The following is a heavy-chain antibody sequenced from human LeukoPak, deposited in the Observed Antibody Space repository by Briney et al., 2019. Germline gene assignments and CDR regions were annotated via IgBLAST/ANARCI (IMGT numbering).Heavy chain of an antibody. V-gene: IGHV3-7*01. CDR2: IRRDGSET. CDR1: GFTFSSYS. D-gene: IGHD3-22*01. Sequence: GGSLRLSCAASGFTFSSYSMNWVRQAPGKGLEWVANIRRDGSETHYVDSVMGRFTISRDNAKNSLYLQMNSLRAEDTAVYYCARDDTHYGSSGSFYDAFDIWGQGTMVTVSS. J-gene: IGHJ3*02. CDR3: ARDDTHYGSSGSFYDAFDI.